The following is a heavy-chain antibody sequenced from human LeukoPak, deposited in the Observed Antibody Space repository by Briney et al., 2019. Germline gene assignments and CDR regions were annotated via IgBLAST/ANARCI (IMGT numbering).Heavy chain of an antibody. CDR3: AKDVVVVIAIRGWFDP. CDR1: GFTFSSYG. D-gene: IGHD2-21*01. Sequence: GGSLRLSCAASGFTFSSYGMHWVRQAPGKGLEWVAVIWYDGSNKYYADSVKGRFTISRDNSKNTLYLQMNSLRAEDTAVYYCAKDVVVVIAIRGWFDPWGQGTLVTVSS. CDR2: IWYDGSNK. J-gene: IGHJ5*02. V-gene: IGHV3-33*06.